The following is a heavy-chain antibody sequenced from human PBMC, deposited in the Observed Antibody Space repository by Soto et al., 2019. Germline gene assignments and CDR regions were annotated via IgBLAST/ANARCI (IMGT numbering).Heavy chain of an antibody. D-gene: IGHD2-15*01. Sequence: EVQLLDSGGGLAQPGGSLRVSCAASGFIFNNYAMNWVRQAPGEGLQWVAGIRASGVSTYYADSVKGRCIISRDSSKNTLFRPLNSLRAEDTAIYYAAKVPLRPYYFDYWGLGTLVTVSS. J-gene: IGHJ4*02. V-gene: IGHV3-23*01. CDR3: AKVPLRPYYFDY. CDR2: IRASGVST. CDR1: GFIFNNYA.